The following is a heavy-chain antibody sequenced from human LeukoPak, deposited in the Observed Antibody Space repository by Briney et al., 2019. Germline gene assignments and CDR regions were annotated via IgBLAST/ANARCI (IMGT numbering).Heavy chain of an antibody. CDR1: GFTVSSNY. Sequence: PGGSLRLSCAASGFTVSSNYMSWVRQAPGKGLEWVAVISYDGSNKYYADSVKGRFTISRDSSKNTLYLQMNSLRAEDTAVYYCAKDLSGSYYRSSFDYWGQGTLVTVSS. CDR3: AKDLSGSYYRSSFDY. D-gene: IGHD3-10*01. CDR2: ISYDGSNK. V-gene: IGHV3-30*18. J-gene: IGHJ4*02.